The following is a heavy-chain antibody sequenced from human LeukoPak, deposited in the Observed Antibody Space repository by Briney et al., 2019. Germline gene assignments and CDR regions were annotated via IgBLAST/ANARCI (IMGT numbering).Heavy chain of an antibody. CDR1: GYTFTSYG. CDR2: ISAYNGNT. CDR3: ARAGTYDFWSGYYYYYYGMDV. V-gene: IGHV1-18*01. J-gene: IGHJ6*02. Sequence: ASVKVSRKASGYTFTSYGISWVRQAPGQGLEWMGWISAYNGNTNYAQKLQGRVTMTTDTSTSTAYMELRSLRSDDTAVYYCARAGTYDFWSGYYYYYYGMDVWGQGTTVTVSS. D-gene: IGHD3-3*01.